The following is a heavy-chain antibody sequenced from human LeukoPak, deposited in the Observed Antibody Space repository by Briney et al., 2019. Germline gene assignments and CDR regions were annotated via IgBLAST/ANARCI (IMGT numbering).Heavy chain of an antibody. Sequence: SETLSLTCTVSGGSISSYYWSWIRQPPGKGLEWIGYIYYSGSTNYNPSLKSQVTISVDTSKNQFSLKLSSVTAADTAVYYCASGHRRSYYDSSGYYRDAFDIWGQGTMVTVSS. J-gene: IGHJ3*02. CDR2: IYYSGST. V-gene: IGHV4-59*01. CDR1: GGSISSYY. CDR3: ASGHRRSYYDSSGYYRDAFDI. D-gene: IGHD3-22*01.